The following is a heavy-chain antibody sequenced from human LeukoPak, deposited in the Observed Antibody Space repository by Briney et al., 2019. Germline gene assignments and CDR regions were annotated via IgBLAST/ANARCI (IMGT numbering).Heavy chain of an antibody. CDR2: ISSSSSYI. Sequence: GGSLRLSCAASGFTFSSYSMNWVRQAPGKGLEWVSSISSSSSYIYYADSVKGRFTISRDNSKNTLYLQMNSLRAEDTAVYYCAKELRGDDYDYWGQGTLVTVSS. V-gene: IGHV3-21*04. CDR3: AKELRGDDYDY. D-gene: IGHD4-17*01. CDR1: GFTFSSYS. J-gene: IGHJ4*02.